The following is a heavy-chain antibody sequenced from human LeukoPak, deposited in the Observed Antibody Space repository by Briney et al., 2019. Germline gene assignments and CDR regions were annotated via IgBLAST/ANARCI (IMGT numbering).Heavy chain of an antibody. CDR3: ARGPRYCSGGSCYSDSHGYFQH. CDR1: GGSISGYY. Sequence: ASETLSLTCTVSGGSISGYYWSWIRQPPGKGLEWIGEINHSGSTNYNPSLKSRVTISVDTSKNQFSLKLSSVTAADTAVYYCARGPRYCSGGSCYSDSHGYFQHWGQGTLVTVSS. CDR2: INHSGST. D-gene: IGHD2-15*01. V-gene: IGHV4-34*01. J-gene: IGHJ1*01.